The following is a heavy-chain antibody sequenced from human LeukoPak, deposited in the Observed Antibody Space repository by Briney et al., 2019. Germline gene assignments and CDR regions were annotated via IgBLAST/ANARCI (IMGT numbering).Heavy chain of an antibody. Sequence: GGSLRLSCAASGFTFSSYSMNWVRQAPGKGLEWVANINQDGSGKYYVDSVKGRFTISRDNAKNSLYLQMSSLRAEDTAVYYCARVVGAGYFDLWGRGTLVTVSS. D-gene: IGHD1-26*01. CDR2: INQDGSGK. J-gene: IGHJ2*01. V-gene: IGHV3-7*01. CDR3: ARVVGAGYFDL. CDR1: GFTFSSYS.